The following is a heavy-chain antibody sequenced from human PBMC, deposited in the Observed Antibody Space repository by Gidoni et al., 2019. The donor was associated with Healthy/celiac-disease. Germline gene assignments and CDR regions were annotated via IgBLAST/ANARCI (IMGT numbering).Heavy chain of an antibody. CDR2: ISAYNGNT. D-gene: IGHD2-2*02. CDR1: VYTFTRYG. Sequence: QVQLVQSGAAVKKPGASVKVSCNAAVYTFTRYGISWVRQAPGQGLEWMGWISAYNGNTNYAQKLKGGVTMTTDTSTRTAYMELRSRRSDDTAVYYCARGYRGGAFDIWGQGTMVTVSS. V-gene: IGHV1-18*01. J-gene: IGHJ3*02. CDR3: ARGYRGGAFDI.